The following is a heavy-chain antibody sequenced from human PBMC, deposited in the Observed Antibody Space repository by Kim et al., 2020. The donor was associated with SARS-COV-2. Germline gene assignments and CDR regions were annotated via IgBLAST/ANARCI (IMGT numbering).Heavy chain of an antibody. CDR3: AKTRFTGRFYGMDV. V-gene: IGHV3-23*01. Sequence: GGSLRLSCAASGFTFSNYAMSWVRQAPGKGLEWVSTISGSGGSTDYADSVKGRFTISRDNSKNTLYVQMNSLRAEDTAVYHCAKTRFTGRFYGMDVWGQGTTVIVSS. D-gene: IGHD1-26*01. J-gene: IGHJ6*02. CDR2: ISGSGGST. CDR1: GFTFSNYA.